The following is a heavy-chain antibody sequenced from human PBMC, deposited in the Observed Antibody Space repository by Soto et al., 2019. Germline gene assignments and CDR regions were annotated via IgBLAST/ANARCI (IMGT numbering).Heavy chain of an antibody. CDR3: ARGVNGYYYVDY. Sequence: EVQLVESGGNVLQPGGSLRLSCAASGFISSSYWMHWVRQAPGKGLVWVARINRDGSRTDYADSVKGRFAVSRENAKHTVLLQMNSLRAEDTAGDYCARGVNGYYYVDYWGQGTVVTVSS. CDR1: GFISSSYW. V-gene: IGHV3-74*01. D-gene: IGHD2-8*01. J-gene: IGHJ4*02. CDR2: INRDGSRT.